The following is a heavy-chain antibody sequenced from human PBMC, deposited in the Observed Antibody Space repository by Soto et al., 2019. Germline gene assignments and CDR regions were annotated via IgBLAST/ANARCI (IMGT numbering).Heavy chain of an antibody. CDR1: GGSFSGDY. Sequence: QLQLQQWGAGLLKPSETLSLTCAVYGGSFSGDYWSWIRQPPGKGPEWIGEINHSGSTNYNPSLNLRETISLDTCKNQLSLNLGSVPAADTAVYYGSIGHRGYRSLLYGYCGQGTLGIVSS. CDR2: INHSGST. D-gene: IGHD6-13*01. CDR3: SIGHRGYRSLLYGY. J-gene: IGHJ4*02. V-gene: IGHV4-34*01.